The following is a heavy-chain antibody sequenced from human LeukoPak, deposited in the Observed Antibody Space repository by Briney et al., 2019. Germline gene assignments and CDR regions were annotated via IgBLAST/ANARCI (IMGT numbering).Heavy chain of an antibody. CDR2: ISYDGDNE. J-gene: IGHJ6*02. V-gene: IGHV3-30-3*01. D-gene: IGHD3-16*01. CDR3: ARVRGGRSWYYYGMDV. Sequence: GGSLRLSCAASGFTFSSYAMHWVRQAPGKGLEWVAVISYDGDNEYYADSVKGQFTISRDNSKDRLYLQMNSLRPEDTAMYYCARVRGGRSWYYYGMDVWGRGTTVTVSS. CDR1: GFTFSSYA.